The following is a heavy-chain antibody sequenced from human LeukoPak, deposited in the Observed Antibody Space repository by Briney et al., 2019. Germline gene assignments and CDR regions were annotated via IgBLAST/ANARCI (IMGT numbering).Heavy chain of an antibody. Sequence: GGSLRLSCAASGFTFSSYSMNWVRQAPGKGLEWVSSISSSSSYIYYADSVKGRFTISRDNAKNSLYLQMNSVRPEDTAVYHCARGTGDTSSWYHDYWGQGTLVTVS. CDR3: ARGTGDTSSWYHDY. CDR2: ISSSSSYI. V-gene: IGHV3-21*01. J-gene: IGHJ4*02. D-gene: IGHD6-13*01. CDR1: GFTFSSYS.